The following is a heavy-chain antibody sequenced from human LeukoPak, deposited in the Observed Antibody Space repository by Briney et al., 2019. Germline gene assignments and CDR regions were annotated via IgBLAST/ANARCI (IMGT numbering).Heavy chain of an antibody. CDR3: ARDVGYCSSTSCYKYYYYYMDV. CDR1: GGSISSYY. J-gene: IGHJ6*03. D-gene: IGHD2-2*02. CDR2: IYTSGST. Sequence: KPSETLSLTCTVSGGSISSYYWSWIRQPAGKGLEWIGRIYTSGSTNYNPSLKIRVTMSVDTSKNQFSLKLSSVTAADTAVYYCARDVGYCSSTSCYKYYYYYMDVWGKGTTVTVSS. V-gene: IGHV4-4*07.